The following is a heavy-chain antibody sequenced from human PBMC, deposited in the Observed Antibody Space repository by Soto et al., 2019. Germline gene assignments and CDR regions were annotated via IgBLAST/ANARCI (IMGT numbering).Heavy chain of an antibody. CDR2: ISGSGGST. CDR3: AKDKGECSSTSCYPFDY. D-gene: IGHD2-2*01. J-gene: IGHJ4*02. CDR1: GFTFSSYA. V-gene: IGHV3-23*01. Sequence: GGSLRLSCAASGFTFSSYAMSWVRQAPGKGLEWVSAISGSGGSTYYAGSVKGRFTISRDNSKNTLYLQMNSLRAEDTAVYYCAKDKGECSSTSCYPFDYWGQGTLVTVSS.